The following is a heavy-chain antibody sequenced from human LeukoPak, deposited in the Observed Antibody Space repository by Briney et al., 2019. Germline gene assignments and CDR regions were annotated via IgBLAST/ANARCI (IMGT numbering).Heavy chain of an antibody. CDR2: ISSSSSYT. CDR3: ARGGAHHDY. V-gene: IGHV3-21*01. Sequence: GRSLRLSCAASGFTFSSYSMNWVRQAPGKGLEWVSSISSSSSYTYYADSVKGRFTISRDNAKNSLYLQMNSLRAEDTAVYYCARGGAHHDYWGQGTLVTVSS. CDR1: GFTFSSYS. J-gene: IGHJ4*02.